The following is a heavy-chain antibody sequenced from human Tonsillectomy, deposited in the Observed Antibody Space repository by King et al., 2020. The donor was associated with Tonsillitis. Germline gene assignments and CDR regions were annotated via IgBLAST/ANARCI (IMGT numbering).Heavy chain of an antibody. CDR3: AKDRLTHYASGSPVDI. D-gene: IGHD3-10*01. V-gene: IGHV3-30*02. J-gene: IGHJ3*02. CDR1: GFTFSTYG. Sequence: VQLVESGGGVVQPGGSLRLSCAASGFTFSTYGMNWVRQAPGKGLEWVAFIRYDGSNKYYADSVKGRFTISRDNSKNTLYLQMNSLRTEDTAVYYCAKDRLTHYASGSPVDIWGQGTMVTVSS. CDR2: IRYDGSNK.